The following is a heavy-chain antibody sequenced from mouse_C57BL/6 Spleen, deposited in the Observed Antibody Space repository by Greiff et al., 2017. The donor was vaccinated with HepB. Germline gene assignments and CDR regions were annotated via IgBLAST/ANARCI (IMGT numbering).Heavy chain of an antibody. Sequence: VQLQQSGAELARPGASVKMSCKASGYTFTSYTMHWVKQRPGQGLEWIGYINPSSGYTKYNQKFKDKATLTADKSSSTAYMQLSSLTSEDSAVYYGARTLYYDYDGASYWGQGTLVTVSA. V-gene: IGHV1-4*01. CDR3: ARTLYYDYDGASY. J-gene: IGHJ3*01. CDR1: GYTFTSYT. D-gene: IGHD2-4*01. CDR2: INPSSGYT.